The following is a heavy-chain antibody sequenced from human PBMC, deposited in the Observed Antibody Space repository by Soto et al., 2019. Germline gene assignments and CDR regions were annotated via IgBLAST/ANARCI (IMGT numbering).Heavy chain of an antibody. J-gene: IGHJ6*02. V-gene: IGHV3-30-3*01. CDR2: ISYGGSNK. CDR3: ARDPGIAVAGFYYYYGMDV. D-gene: IGHD6-19*01. Sequence: GGSLRLSCAASGFTFSSYAMHWVRQAPGKGLEWVAVISYGGSNKYYADSVKGRFTISRDNSKNTLYLQMNSLRAEDTAVYYCARDPGIAVAGFYYYYGMDVWGQGTTVTVSS. CDR1: GFTFSSYA.